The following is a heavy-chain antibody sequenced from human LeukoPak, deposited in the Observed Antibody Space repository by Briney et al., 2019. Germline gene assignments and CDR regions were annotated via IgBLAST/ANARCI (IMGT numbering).Heavy chain of an antibody. CDR1: GFTFSSYA. Sequence: GGSLRLSCAASGFTFSSYAMSWVRQAPGKGLEWVSAISGSGGSTYYADSVKGRFTISRDNPKNTLYLQMNSLRAEDTAVYYCAKRKYYDSSGLDCAFDIWGQGTMVTVSS. CDR3: AKRKYYDSSGLDCAFDI. J-gene: IGHJ3*02. CDR2: ISGSGGST. V-gene: IGHV3-23*01. D-gene: IGHD3-22*01.